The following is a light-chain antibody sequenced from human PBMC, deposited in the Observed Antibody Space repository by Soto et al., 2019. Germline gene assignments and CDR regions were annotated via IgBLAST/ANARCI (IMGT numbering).Light chain of an antibody. J-gene: IGKJ4*01. CDR1: QSLNTR. V-gene: IGKV1-5*01. CDR2: DAS. CDR3: QQYYTYS. Sequence: DIQLTQSPSTLSASVGDRVTLTCRASQSLNTRLAWYQQRPRKAPKLLIYDASTLESGVPSRFSGSGSGTEFTLTISSLQPDDFATYYCQQYYTYSFGGGTKV.